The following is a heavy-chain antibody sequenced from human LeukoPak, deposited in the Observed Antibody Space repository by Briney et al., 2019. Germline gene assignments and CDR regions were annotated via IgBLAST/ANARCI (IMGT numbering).Heavy chain of an antibody. CDR1: GSSFTSYW. CDR3: ARRVVVVAATSSSGDTPYYYYYMDV. D-gene: IGHD2-15*01. V-gene: IGHV5-51*01. J-gene: IGHJ6*03. CDR2: IYPGDSDT. Sequence: GESLKISCKGSGSSFTSYWIGWVRQMPGKGLEWMGIIYPGDSDTRYSPSFQGQVTISADKSISTAYLQWSSLKASDTAMYYCARRVVVVAATSSSGDTPYYYYYMDVWGKGTTVTVSS.